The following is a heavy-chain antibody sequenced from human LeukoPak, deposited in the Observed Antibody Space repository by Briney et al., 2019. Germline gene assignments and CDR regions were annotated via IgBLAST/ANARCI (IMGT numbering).Heavy chain of an antibody. V-gene: IGHV5-51*01. Sequence: GESLKISCKGSGYTFASYWIGLVRQMPGKGLEGMWIIYRADSDATYSPSLLAKATISADKSINTAYLQWSSLKASDTAMYCCARSRDSSASFYFDYWGQGTLVTVSS. J-gene: IGHJ4*02. D-gene: IGHD6-25*01. CDR2: IYRADSDA. CDR1: GYTFASYW. CDR3: ARSRDSSASFYFDY.